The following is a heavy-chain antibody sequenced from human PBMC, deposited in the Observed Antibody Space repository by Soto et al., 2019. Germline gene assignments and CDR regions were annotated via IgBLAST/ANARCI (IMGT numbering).Heavy chain of an antibody. Sequence: SETLSLTCTVSGGSISSSSYYWGWIRQPPGKGLEWIGSIYYSGSTYYNPSLKSRVTISVDPSKNQFSLKLSSVAAADTAVYYWARHEAVAGTYYYYMDVWGKGATVTV. J-gene: IGHJ6*03. CDR3: ARHEAVAGTYYYYMDV. D-gene: IGHD6-19*01. CDR2: IYYSGST. CDR1: GGSISSSSYY. V-gene: IGHV4-39*01.